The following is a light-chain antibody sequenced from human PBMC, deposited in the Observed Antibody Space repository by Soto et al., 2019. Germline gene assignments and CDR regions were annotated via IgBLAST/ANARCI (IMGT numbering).Light chain of an antibody. CDR1: SSNIGSKH. CDR3: AAWDDSLSGRL. Sequence: QAVVTQPPSVSGTPGQRVTISCSGSSSNIGSKHVYWYQQLRGTAPKLLIHRNNQRPSGVPDQFSGSRSGTSASLAISGPRAGDEADYYCAAWDDSLSGRLFGGGTKVTVL. V-gene: IGLV1-47*01. J-gene: IGLJ3*02. CDR2: RNN.